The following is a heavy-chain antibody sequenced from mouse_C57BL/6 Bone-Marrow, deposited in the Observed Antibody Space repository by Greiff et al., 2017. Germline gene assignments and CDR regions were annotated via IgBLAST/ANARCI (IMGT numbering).Heavy chain of an antibody. Sequence: QVQLQQPGAELVRPGASVKLSCKASGYTFTSYWMHWVKQRPGQGLEWIGVIDPSDSYTNYNQKFKGKATLTLDTSSSTAYMQLSSLTSEDSAVYYWARRDCYYWFAYWGQGTLVTVSA. CDR2: IDPSDSYT. V-gene: IGHV1-59*01. D-gene: IGHD2-3*01. CDR3: ARRDCYYWFAY. CDR1: GYTFTSYW. J-gene: IGHJ3*01.